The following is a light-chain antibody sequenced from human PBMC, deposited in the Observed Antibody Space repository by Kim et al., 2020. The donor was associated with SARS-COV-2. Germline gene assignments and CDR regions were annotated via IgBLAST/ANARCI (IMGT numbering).Light chain of an antibody. Sequence: LGQTVRITCQGDSLRSYDASWYQQEPGQAPVLVIYGKNNRPSGIPDRFSGSSSGNTVSLTITGAQAEDEADYYCNSRDSSGNHPVVFGGGTQLTVL. CDR2: GKN. CDR3: NSRDSSGNHPVV. CDR1: SLRSYD. J-gene: IGLJ2*01. V-gene: IGLV3-19*01.